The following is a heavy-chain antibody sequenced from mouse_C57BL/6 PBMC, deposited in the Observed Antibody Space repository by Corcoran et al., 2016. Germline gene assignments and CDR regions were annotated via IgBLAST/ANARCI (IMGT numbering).Heavy chain of an antibody. J-gene: IGHJ4*01. V-gene: IGHV9-3*01. CDR3: ARSSYLGVMDY. CDR2: INTYSGVP. CDR1: GYTFTTYG. Sequence: QIQLVQSGPELTKPGETVKISCKASGYTFTTYGMSWVKQAPGKGLKWMGWINTYSGVPTYADDFKGRFAFSLETSASTAYLQINNLKNEDTATYFCARSSYLGVMDYWGQGTSVTVSS. D-gene: IGHD4-1*01.